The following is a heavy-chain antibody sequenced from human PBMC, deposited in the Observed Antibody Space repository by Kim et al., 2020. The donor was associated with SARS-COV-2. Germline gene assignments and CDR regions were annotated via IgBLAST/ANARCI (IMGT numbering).Heavy chain of an antibody. V-gene: IGHV1-69*13. CDR2: IIPIFGTT. Sequence: SVKVSCKASGATFSIYAISWVRQAPGQGLEWMGGIIPIFGTTNHAQKFQGRVTITADESTSTAYMELSSLRSEDTAVYFCAREIDWVANVGRAFDIWGQGTMVTVSS. D-gene: IGHD1-26*01. CDR1: GATFSIYA. CDR3: AREIDWVANVGRAFDI. J-gene: IGHJ3*02.